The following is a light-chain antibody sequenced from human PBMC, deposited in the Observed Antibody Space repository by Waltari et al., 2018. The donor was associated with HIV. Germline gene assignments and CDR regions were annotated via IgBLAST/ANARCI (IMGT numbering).Light chain of an antibody. CDR1: QNINKT. V-gene: IGKV1-39*01. J-gene: IGKJ4*01. Sequence: IQLTQSPSSLSPSVGCRVTITCRASQNINKTLNGYQQKPGKAPNLLLYASSNLQSGVPSRFSGSGSGTDFTLTISSLQSEDFATYYCQQSYSSPTFGGGTNVEIK. CDR3: QQSYSSPT. CDR2: ASS.